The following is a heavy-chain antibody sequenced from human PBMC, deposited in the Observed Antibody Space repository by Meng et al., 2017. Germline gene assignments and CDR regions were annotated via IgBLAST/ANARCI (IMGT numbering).Heavy chain of an antibody. CDR3: ARYSGYDVSNLDY. J-gene: IGHJ4*02. CDR2: INPNSGGT. CDR1: GYTFTGYY. Sequence: ASVKVSCKASGYTFTGYYMHWVRQAPGQGLEWMGWINPNSGGTNYAQKFQGRVTMTRDTSISTAYRELSRLRSDDTAVYYCARYSGYDVSNLDYWGQGTLVTVSS. D-gene: IGHD5-12*01. V-gene: IGHV1-2*02.